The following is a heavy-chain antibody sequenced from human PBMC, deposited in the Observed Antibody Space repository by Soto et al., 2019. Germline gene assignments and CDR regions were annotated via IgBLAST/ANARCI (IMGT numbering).Heavy chain of an antibody. CDR2: VIPGLGVT. Sequence: QVQLVQSGAEVKKPGSSVKVSCKASGGTFSSYTISWVRQAPGQGLEWMGGVIPGLGVTNYAQKFHGRVSIPAEESTTTAYMELSSMRSEETAVYYCASRRSFYYDMDVWGQGTPVTVSS. D-gene: IGHD2-15*01. CDR3: ASRRSFYYDMDV. CDR1: GGTFSSYT. V-gene: IGHV1-69*01. J-gene: IGHJ6*02.